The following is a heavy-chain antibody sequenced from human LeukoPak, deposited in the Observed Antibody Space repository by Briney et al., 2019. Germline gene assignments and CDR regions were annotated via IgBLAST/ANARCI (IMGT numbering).Heavy chain of an antibody. Sequence: PSETLSLTCAVYGGSFSGYYWSWIRQPAGKGLEWIGRTYTSGSTNYNPSLKSRVTMSVDTSKNQFSLKLSSVTVADTAVYYCARYIPARPGFDYWGQGTLVTVSS. CDR1: GGSFSGYY. D-gene: IGHD6-6*01. CDR3: ARYIPARPGFDY. CDR2: TYTSGST. J-gene: IGHJ4*02. V-gene: IGHV4-59*10.